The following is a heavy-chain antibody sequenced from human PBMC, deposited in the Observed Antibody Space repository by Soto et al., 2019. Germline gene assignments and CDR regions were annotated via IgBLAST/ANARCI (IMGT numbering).Heavy chain of an antibody. CDR3: TTDPRIGGRRFEY. CDR2: IKSKGDGGTT. V-gene: IGHV3-15*05. D-gene: IGHD2-15*01. CDR1: GFTCSDAW. J-gene: IGHJ4*02. Sequence: EVALVESGGGPVEPGGSLTLSCAASGFTCSDAWMNWVRQAPGKGLEWVGRIKSKGDGGTTDYAAPVKGRITISRDDSKNTLYLQMTSLKTEDTAVYYCTTDPRIGGRRFEYWGQGALVTVSS.